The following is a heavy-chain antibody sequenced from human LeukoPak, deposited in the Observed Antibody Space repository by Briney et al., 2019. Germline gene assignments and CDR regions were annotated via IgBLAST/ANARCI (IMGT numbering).Heavy chain of an antibody. CDR1: GFTFSSYG. V-gene: IGHV3-30*18. Sequence: GGSLRLSCAASGFTFSSYGMHWVRQAPGKGLEWVAVISYDGSNKYYADSVKGRLTISRDTSKNTLYLQMSSLRAEATAVYYCAKDWVYCSSTSCSDPWYYFDYWGQGTLVTVSS. CDR2: ISYDGSNK. CDR3: AKDWVYCSSTSCSDPWYYFDY. J-gene: IGHJ4*02. D-gene: IGHD2-2*01.